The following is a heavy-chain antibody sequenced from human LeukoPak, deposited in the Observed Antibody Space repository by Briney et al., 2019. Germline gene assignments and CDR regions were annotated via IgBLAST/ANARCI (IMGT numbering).Heavy chain of an antibody. D-gene: IGHD6-19*01. V-gene: IGHV4-59*12. CDR2: IYYSGST. J-gene: IGHJ5*02. CDR3: AREALAGTTRNWFDP. CDR1: GGSISSYY. Sequence: SETLSLTRTVSGGSISSYYWSWIRQPPGKGLEWIGYIYYSGSTNYNPSLKSRVTISVDTSKNQFSLKLSSVTAADTAVYYCAREALAGTTRNWFDPWGQGTLVTVSS.